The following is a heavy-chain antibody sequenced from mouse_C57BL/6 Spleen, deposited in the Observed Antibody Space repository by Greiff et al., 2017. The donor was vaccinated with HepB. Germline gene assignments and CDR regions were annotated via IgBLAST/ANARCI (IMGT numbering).Heavy chain of an antibody. V-gene: IGHV5-16*01. CDR1: GFTFSDYY. Sequence: EVKVVESEGGLVQPGSSMKLSCTASGFTFSDYYMAWVRQVPEKGLEWVANINYDGSSTYYLDSLKSRFIISRDNAKNILYLQMSSLKSEDTATYYCARVLLRSYYFDYWGQGTTLTVSS. D-gene: IGHD1-1*01. J-gene: IGHJ2*01. CDR2: INYDGSST. CDR3: ARVLLRSYYFDY.